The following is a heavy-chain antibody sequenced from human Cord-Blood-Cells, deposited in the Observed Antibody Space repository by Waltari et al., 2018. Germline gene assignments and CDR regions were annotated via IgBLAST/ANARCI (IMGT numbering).Heavy chain of an antibody. Sequence: QVQLVQSGAAVKKHGASVKVSCKVSGYTLTELSMHWVRQAPGNGLEWMGGFDPEDGETIYAQKFQGRVTMTEDTSTDTAYMELSSLRSEDTAVYYCATVGYCTNGVCYIDDAFDIWGQGTMVTVSS. J-gene: IGHJ3*02. D-gene: IGHD2-8*01. CDR3: ATVGYCTNGVCYIDDAFDI. V-gene: IGHV1-24*01. CDR1: GYTLTELS. CDR2: FDPEDGET.